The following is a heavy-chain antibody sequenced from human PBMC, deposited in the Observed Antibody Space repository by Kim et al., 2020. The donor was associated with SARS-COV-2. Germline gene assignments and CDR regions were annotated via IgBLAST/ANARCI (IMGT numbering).Heavy chain of an antibody. CDR3: ARDTAMVTRYYGMDV. CDR2: IIPIFGTA. V-gene: IGHV1-69*13. CDR1: GGTFSSYA. D-gene: IGHD5-18*01. Sequence: SVKVSCKASGGTFSSYAISWVRQAPGQGLEWMGGIIPIFGTANYAQKFQGRVTITADESTSTAYMELSSLRSEDTAVYYCARDTAMVTRYYGMDVWGQGTTVTVSS. J-gene: IGHJ6*02.